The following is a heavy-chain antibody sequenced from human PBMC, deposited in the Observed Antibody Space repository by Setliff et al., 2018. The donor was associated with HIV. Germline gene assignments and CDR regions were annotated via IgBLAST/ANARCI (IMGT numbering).Heavy chain of an antibody. Sequence: GASVKVSCKASGYTLTSYYIHWVRQAPGQGLEWMGVINPSTGGTSFAQKFQGRVTMTTGTPTSTVSMQLSSLTSEDTAVYYCARDQGEAAALWDAFDIWGQGTLVTVSS. CDR3: ARDQGEAAALWDAFDI. CDR1: GYTLTSYY. V-gene: IGHV1-46*01. D-gene: IGHD6-13*01. CDR2: INPSTGGT. J-gene: IGHJ3*02.